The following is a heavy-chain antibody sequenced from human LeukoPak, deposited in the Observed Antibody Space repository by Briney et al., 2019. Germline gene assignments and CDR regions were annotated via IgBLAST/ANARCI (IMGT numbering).Heavy chain of an antibody. V-gene: IGHV1-18*01. CDR3: ARDLLSVYDSSGYYRDLDY. Sequence: ASVKVSCKASGFTFISYGFSWVRQAPGQGLEWVGWIGGYDGDRHYAEKLQGRVTITTDTSTSTAYMELRSLRSDDTAVYYCARDLLSVYDSSGYYRDLDYWGQGTLVTVSS. CDR2: IGGYDGDR. CDR1: GFTFISYG. D-gene: IGHD3-22*01. J-gene: IGHJ4*02.